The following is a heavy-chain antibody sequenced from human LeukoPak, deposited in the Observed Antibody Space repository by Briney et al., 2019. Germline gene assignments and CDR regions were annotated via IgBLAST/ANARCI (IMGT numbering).Heavy chain of an antibody. Sequence: SETLSLTCTVSGGSISSYYWSWIRQPPGKGLEWIGYIYTSGSTNYNPSLKSRVTISVDTSKNQFSLKLSSVTAADTAVYYCARLGNLEVYYFDYWGQGTLVTVSS. D-gene: IGHD7-27*01. CDR3: ARLGNLEVYYFDY. CDR2: IYTSGST. V-gene: IGHV4-4*09. J-gene: IGHJ4*02. CDR1: GGSISSYY.